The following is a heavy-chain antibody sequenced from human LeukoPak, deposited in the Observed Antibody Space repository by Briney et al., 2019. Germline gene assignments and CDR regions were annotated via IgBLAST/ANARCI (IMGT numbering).Heavy chain of an antibody. D-gene: IGHD6-19*01. CDR3: AKGDSSGWFGPYYFDY. V-gene: IGHV3-23*01. CDR2: ISGSGGST. J-gene: IGHJ4*02. CDR1: GFTFSSYA. Sequence: GGSLRLSCAASGFTFSSYAMSWVRQAPGKGLEWVSAISGSGGSTYYADSVKGRFTISRDNSKNTLYLQMNGLRAEDTAVYYCAKGDSSGWFGPYYFDYWGQGTLVTVSS.